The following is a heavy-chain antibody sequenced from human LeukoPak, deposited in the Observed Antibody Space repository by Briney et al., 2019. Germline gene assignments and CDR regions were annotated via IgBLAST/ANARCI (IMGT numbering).Heavy chain of an antibody. D-gene: IGHD3-16*01. Sequence: GGSLRLSCAASGFTFSNYAMSWVRQAPGKGLEWVSAINSSSYDIYYLDSAKGRFIISRDNSKNTLFLQMSSLRAEGTAVYYCAKKFDSRGGPTPFDYWGQGTLVTVSS. CDR1: GFTFSNYA. V-gene: IGHV3-23*01. CDR2: INSSSYDI. CDR3: AKKFDSRGGPTPFDY. J-gene: IGHJ4*02.